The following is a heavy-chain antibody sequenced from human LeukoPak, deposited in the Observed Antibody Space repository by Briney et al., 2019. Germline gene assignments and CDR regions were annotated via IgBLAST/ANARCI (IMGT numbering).Heavy chain of an antibody. CDR2: ISASGDNT. J-gene: IGHJ4*02. CDR3: AKGGRRHYGDYVAF. Sequence: GGSLRLSCDASGFTVNGYAMNWVRQAPGKGLEWVSVISASGDNTYYADSVKGRFTISRDDSKNTVYLQMNSLRGDDTAVYHCAKGGRRHYGDYVAFWGQGTLVTVSS. D-gene: IGHD4-17*01. V-gene: IGHV3-23*01. CDR1: GFTVNGYA.